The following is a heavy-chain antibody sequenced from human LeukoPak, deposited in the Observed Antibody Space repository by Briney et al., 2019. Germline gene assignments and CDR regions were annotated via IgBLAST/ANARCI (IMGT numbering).Heavy chain of an antibody. J-gene: IGHJ6*02. CDR2: IYHSGST. Sequence: PTETLSLTCTVSGGSISSYYWSWIRQPPGKGLEWIGYIYHSGSTYYNPSLKSRVTISVDRSKNQFSLKLSSVTAADTAVYYCARVFDYYYGMDVWGQGTTVTVSS. D-gene: IGHD1-14*01. V-gene: IGHV4-59*12. CDR3: ARVFDYYYGMDV. CDR1: GGSISSYY.